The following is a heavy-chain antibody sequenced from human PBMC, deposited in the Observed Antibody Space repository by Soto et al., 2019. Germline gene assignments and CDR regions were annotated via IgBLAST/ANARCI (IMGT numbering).Heavy chain of an antibody. V-gene: IGHV4-4*02. D-gene: IGHD6-25*01. CDR3: SRRGAAPTSPPKHCFGI. CDR1: RGCVSSSMW. CDR2: IYHSGST. Sequence: PSEPMSIARAVCRGCVSSSMWCGWVSKPRGKGLEWIGEIYHSGSTNYNPSLKSRVTISVDTSRNQFSLRLSSVTAADTAVYYCSRRGAAPTSPPKHCFGIWGQGPLVSVAS. J-gene: IGHJ6*01.